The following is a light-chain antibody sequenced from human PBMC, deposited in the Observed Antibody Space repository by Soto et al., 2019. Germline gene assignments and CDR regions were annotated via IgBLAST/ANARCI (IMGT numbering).Light chain of an antibody. CDR1: SSDVGAYGY. Sequence: QSVLTQPRSVSGSPGQSVAISCTGTSSDVGAYGYVSWYQQHPGKAPKLMIYDVTQRPSGVPNRFSGSKSGITASLTISGLQAEDEADYYCCSYAGSYTHVVFGGGTKLTVL. CDR3: CSYAGSYTHVV. V-gene: IGLV2-11*01. CDR2: DVT. J-gene: IGLJ2*01.